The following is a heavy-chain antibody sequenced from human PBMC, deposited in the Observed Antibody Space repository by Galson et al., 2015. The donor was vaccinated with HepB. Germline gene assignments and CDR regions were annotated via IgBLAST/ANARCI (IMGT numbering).Heavy chain of an antibody. V-gene: IGHV3-23*01. CDR2: ISGSGDSA. Sequence: SLRLSCAGSGFSFSNYAMNWVRRAPGKGLEWVSTISGSGDSAYYADSVKGRLIISRDNTKNTLYPLMHYVRVEDTAVYYCALDPRGYSFGDYWGQGTLVTVSS. D-gene: IGHD5-18*01. CDR1: GFSFSNYA. J-gene: IGHJ4*02. CDR3: ALDPRGYSFGDY.